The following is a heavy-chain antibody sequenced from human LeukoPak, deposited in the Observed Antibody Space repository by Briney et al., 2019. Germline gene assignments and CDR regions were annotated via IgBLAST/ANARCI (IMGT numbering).Heavy chain of an antibody. J-gene: IGHJ1*01. CDR2: INPNSGGT. D-gene: IGHD6-19*01. CDR3: ARLRYSSGSGVFGGKKYFQH. V-gene: IGHV1-2*02. CDR1: GYTFTGYW. Sequence: EASVKVSCKASGYTFTGYWMQWVRQAPGQGLEWMGWINPNSGGTNYAQKFQGRVTMTRDTSISTAYMELSRLRSDDTAVYYCARLRYSSGSGVFGGKKYFQHWGQGTLVTVSS.